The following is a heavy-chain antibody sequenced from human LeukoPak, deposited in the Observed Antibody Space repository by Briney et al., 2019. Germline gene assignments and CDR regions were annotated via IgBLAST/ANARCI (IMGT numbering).Heavy chain of an antibody. CDR3: ARARKGSSTSCYTWFDP. CDR1: GYTFTSYG. J-gene: IGHJ5*02. Sequence: ASVKVSCKASGYTFTSYGISWVRQAPGQGLEWMGWINPYNGNTNYAQKLQGRVTMTRNTSTSTAHMELRSLRSDDTAVYYCARARKGSSTSCYTWFDPWGQGTRVTVSS. D-gene: IGHD2-2*02. V-gene: IGHV1-18*01. CDR2: INPYNGNT.